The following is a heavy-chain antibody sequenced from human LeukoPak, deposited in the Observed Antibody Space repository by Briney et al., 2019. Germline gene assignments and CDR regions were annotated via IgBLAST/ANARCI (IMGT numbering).Heavy chain of an antibody. CDR1: GYTFISYG. V-gene: IGHV1-18*01. D-gene: IGHD5-24*01. CDR2: ISAYNDNT. J-gene: IGHJ4*02. CDR3: ARVDGYNELDY. Sequence: ASVKVSCKASGYTFISYGISWVRQAPGQGLEWMGWISAYNDNTNYAQKFQGRVTVTTDTSTSTAYMDLRSLRSDDTAVYDCARVDGYNELDYWGQGTLVTVSS.